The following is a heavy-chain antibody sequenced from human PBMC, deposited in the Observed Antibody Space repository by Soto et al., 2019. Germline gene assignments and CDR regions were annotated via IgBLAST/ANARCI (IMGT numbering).Heavy chain of an antibody. D-gene: IGHD2-21*01. J-gene: IGHJ5*02. Sequence: EVQLVESGGGLVKPGGSLRLSCAASGFTFSSYSMNWVRQAPGKGLEWVSTISSRNNDMYYADSVKGRFTISRDNARNSVYLQMNSLRADDTAVYYCARDVNGGFCGAWGQGTLVTVSS. CDR3: ARDVNGGFCGA. V-gene: IGHV3-21*01. CDR2: ISSRNNDM. CDR1: GFTFSSYS.